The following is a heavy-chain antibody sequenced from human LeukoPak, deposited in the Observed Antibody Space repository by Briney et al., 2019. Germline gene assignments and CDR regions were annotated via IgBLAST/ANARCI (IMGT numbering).Heavy chain of an antibody. CDR1: GGSISSSSYY. D-gene: IGHD6-19*01. Sequence: SETLSLTCTVSGGSISSSSYYWGWIRQPPGKGLEWIGSIYYSGSTYYNPSLKSRVTISVDTSKNQFSLKLSSVTAADTAVYYCARPGILDSSGWDYYYYMDVWGKGTTVTVSS. CDR3: ARPGILDSSGWDYYYYMDV. V-gene: IGHV4-39*07. CDR2: IYYSGST. J-gene: IGHJ6*03.